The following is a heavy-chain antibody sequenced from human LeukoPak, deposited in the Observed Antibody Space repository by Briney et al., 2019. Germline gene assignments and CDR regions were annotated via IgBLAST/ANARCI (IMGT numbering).Heavy chain of an antibody. J-gene: IGHJ2*01. CDR1: GGSISSYY. CDR3: ARRETTVTTSSWYFDL. V-gene: IGHV4-59*08. CDR2: IYYSGTT. Sequence: PSETLSLTCTVSGGSISSYYWSWIRQPPGKGLEWIGYIYYSGTTNYNPSLKSRVTISVDTSKNQFSLKVSSVTAADTAVYYCARRETTVTTSSWYFDLWGRGTLVTVSS. D-gene: IGHD4-17*01.